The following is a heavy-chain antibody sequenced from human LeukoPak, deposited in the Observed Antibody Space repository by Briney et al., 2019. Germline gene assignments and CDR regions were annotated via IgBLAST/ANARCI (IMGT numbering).Heavy chain of an antibody. CDR3: ARPSIRYIAARPFDY. J-gene: IGHJ4*02. Sequence: GASVKVSCKASGGTFSSYAISWVRQAPGQGLEWMGGIIPIFGTANYAQKFQGRVTITADEATSTAYMELSSLRPEDPAVYYCARPSIRYIAARPFDYWGQGTLVTVSS. D-gene: IGHD6-6*01. CDR2: IIPIFGTA. CDR1: GGTFSSYA. V-gene: IGHV1-69*13.